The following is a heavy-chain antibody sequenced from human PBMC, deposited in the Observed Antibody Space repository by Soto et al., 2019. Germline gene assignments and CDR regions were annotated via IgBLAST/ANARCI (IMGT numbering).Heavy chain of an antibody. CDR1: GYTFTNYA. J-gene: IGHJ4*02. D-gene: IGHD3-10*01. Sequence: HVQLVQSGAEVKKPGASVKVSCKASGYTFTNYAMHWVRQAPGQRLEWMGWINAAIGNTKYSQKFQGSVTITRDTSANTAYMELSSLRSEDTAVYYCARRNVYGSGSYSFDYWGQGTLVTVSS. V-gene: IGHV1-3*01. CDR2: INAAIGNT. CDR3: ARRNVYGSGSYSFDY.